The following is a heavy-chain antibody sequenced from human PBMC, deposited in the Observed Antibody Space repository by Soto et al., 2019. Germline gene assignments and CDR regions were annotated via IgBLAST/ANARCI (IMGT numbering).Heavy chain of an antibody. J-gene: IGHJ4*02. CDR3: VPHHHDSSGYFDS. CDR2: INPRNGAT. Sequence: ASVKVSCKASGYTFTGNYMHWVRQAPGQGLEWMGWINPRNGATKYAQNFQGRVTLTWDTSITTAYMDLSRLRSDDTAVVYCVPHHHDSSGYFDSWGQGTLVTVSS. V-gene: IGHV1-2*02. CDR1: GYTFTGNY. D-gene: IGHD3-22*01.